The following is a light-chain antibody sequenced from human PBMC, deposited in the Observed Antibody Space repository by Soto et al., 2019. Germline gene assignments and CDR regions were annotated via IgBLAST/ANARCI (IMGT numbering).Light chain of an antibody. CDR3: QQYSSSPS. CDR1: QSVSNNY. CDR2: GAS. J-gene: IGKJ5*01. V-gene: IGKV3-15*01. Sequence: EIVLTQSPGTLSLSPGEGATLSCRASQSVSNNYLAWYQQKPGQAPRLLIYGASTRASGIPARFSGSGSGTEFTLTIGSLQSEDFAVYYCQQYSSSPSFGQGTRLEIK.